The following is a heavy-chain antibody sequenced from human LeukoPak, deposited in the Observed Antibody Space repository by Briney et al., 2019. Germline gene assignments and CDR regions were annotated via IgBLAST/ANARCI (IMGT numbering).Heavy chain of an antibody. V-gene: IGHV4-34*01. CDR2: INHSGST. J-gene: IGHJ5*02. CDR3: ARDPFYCSSTSCQRYNWFDP. Sequence: PWETLSLTCAVYGGSFSGYYWSWIRQPPGKGLEWIGEINHSGSTNYNPSLKSRVTISVDTSKNQFSLKLSSVTAADTAVYYCARDPFYCSSTSCQRYNWFDPWGQGTLVTVSS. D-gene: IGHD2-2*01. CDR1: GGSFSGYY.